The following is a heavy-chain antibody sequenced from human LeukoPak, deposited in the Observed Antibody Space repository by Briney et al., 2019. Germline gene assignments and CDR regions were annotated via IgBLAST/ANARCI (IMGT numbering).Heavy chain of an antibody. Sequence: GGSLRLSCVASGFTFSSYSMNWVRQAPGKGLEWVSYITSSGGTIYYADSVKGRFTISRDNAKNSLYLQMKSLRAEDTAVYYCAREGIAAAGEHWGQGTPVTVSS. CDR2: ITSSGGTI. CDR1: GFTFSSYS. CDR3: AREGIAAAGEH. J-gene: IGHJ1*01. D-gene: IGHD6-13*01. V-gene: IGHV3-48*04.